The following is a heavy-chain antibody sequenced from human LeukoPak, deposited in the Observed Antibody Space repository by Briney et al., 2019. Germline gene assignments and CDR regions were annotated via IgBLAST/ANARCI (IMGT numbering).Heavy chain of an antibody. CDR2: IYTSGST. CDR3: ARDRSILAQWLAIDAFGI. D-gene: IGHD6-19*01. J-gene: IGHJ3*02. CDR1: GGSISSYY. V-gene: IGHV4-4*07. Sequence: AETLSLTCTVSGGSISSYYWSWIRQPAGKGLEWIGRIYTSGSTNYNPSLKSRVTMSVDTSKNQFSLKLSSVTAADTAVYYCARDRSILAQWLAIDAFGIWGQGTMVNVSS.